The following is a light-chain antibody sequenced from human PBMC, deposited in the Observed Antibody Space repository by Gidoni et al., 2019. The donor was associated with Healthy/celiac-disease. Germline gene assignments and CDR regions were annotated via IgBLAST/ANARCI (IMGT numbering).Light chain of an antibody. CDR1: QSVSSSY. CDR2: GAS. Sequence: ELVLTQSPGTLSLSPGERATLSCRASQSVSSSYLAWYQQKPGQAPRLLIYGASSRATGIPDRFSSSGSGTDFTLTISRLEPEDFAVYYCQQYGSSPVTFGQGTKVEIK. J-gene: IGKJ1*01. CDR3: QQYGSSPVT. V-gene: IGKV3-20*01.